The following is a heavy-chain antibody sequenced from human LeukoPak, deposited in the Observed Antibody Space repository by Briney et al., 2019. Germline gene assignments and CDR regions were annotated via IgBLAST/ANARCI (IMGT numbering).Heavy chain of an antibody. CDR2: IWYDGNNK. V-gene: IGHV3-33*06. CDR1: GFTFNSYG. J-gene: IGHJ6*03. Sequence: GGSLRLSCAASGFTFNSYGMHWVRQAPGKGLEWVAVIWYDGNNKYYADSVKGRFTISRDNSKNTLYLQMNSLRAEDAAVYYCAQSGYLVGPPNFFYYYMDVWGRGTPVPVSS. CDR3: AQSGYLVGPPNFFYYYMDV. D-gene: IGHD1-26*01.